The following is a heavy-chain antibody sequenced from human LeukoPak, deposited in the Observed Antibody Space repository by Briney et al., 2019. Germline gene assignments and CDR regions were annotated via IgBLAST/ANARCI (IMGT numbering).Heavy chain of an antibody. J-gene: IGHJ6*02. CDR3: ARAATYYDFWSGYFYYYYGMDV. Sequence: SQTLSLTCTVSGGSISSGDYYWSWIRQPPGKGLEWIGYIYYSGSTYYNPSLKSRVTISVDTSKNQFSLKLSSVTAADTAVYYCARAATYYDFWSGYFYYYYGMDVWGQGTTVTVSS. V-gene: IGHV4-30-4*01. CDR2: IYYSGST. CDR1: GGSISSGDYY. D-gene: IGHD3-3*01.